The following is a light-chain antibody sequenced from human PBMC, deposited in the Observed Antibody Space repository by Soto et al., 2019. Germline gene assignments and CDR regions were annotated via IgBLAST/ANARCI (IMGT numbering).Light chain of an antibody. Sequence: EIVLTQSPATLSSFPGDRVTLSCRASQYINTRLAWYQHRPGQSPRLLIYQTSLRAAGIPARFSASGSGTDFTLTISDVQPEDFALYYCHQRQSWPRTFGQGTNVDNK. CDR1: QYINTR. CDR2: QTS. V-gene: IGKV3-11*01. CDR3: HQRQSWPRT. J-gene: IGKJ1*01.